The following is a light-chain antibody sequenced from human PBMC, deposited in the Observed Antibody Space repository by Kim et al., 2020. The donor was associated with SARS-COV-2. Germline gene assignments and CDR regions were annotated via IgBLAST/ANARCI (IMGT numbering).Light chain of an antibody. V-gene: IGKV1-5*03. CDR2: KTS. Sequence: EIQMTQSPSTMSASVGDRVTITCRASQSFSSWLSWYQQKPGKVPKLLIYKTSILESGVPSRFSVSGSGTEFTLTISSLQPDDFATYYCQQYNNFPISFGEGTRLEIK. CDR3: QQYNNFPIS. CDR1: QSFSSW. J-gene: IGKJ5*01.